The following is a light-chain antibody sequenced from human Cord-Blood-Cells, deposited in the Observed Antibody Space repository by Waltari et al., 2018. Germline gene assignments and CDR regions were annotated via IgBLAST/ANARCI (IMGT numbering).Light chain of an antibody. CDR1: QSISSY. J-gene: IGKJ2*01. CDR2: AAS. CDR3: QQSYSTPYT. V-gene: IGKV1-39*01. Sequence: DMQRTQSPSSMSASVGDRVNITCRASQSISSYLNWYQQKPGKAPKLLIYAASSLQSGVPSRFSGSGSGTDFTLTISSLQPEDFATYYCQQSYSTPYTFGQGTKLEIK.